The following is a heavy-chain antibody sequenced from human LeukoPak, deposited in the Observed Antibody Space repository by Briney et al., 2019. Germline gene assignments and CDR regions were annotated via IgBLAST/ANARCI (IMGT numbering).Heavy chain of an antibody. D-gene: IGHD3-3*01. V-gene: IGHV3-30*02. Sequence: PGGSLRLSCAVSGFTFSSYGMHWVRQAPGKGLEWVAFIRYDGSNKYYADSVKGRFTVSRDNSKNTLYLQMNSLRAEDTAVYYCAEDELLEVTETPFGAFDIWGQGTMVTVSS. CDR2: IRYDGSNK. J-gene: IGHJ3*02. CDR3: AEDELLEVTETPFGAFDI. CDR1: GFTFSSYG.